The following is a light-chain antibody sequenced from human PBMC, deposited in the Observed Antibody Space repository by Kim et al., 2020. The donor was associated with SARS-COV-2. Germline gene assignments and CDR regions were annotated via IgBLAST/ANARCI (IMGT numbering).Light chain of an antibody. CDR1: SLRSYY. CDR2: GKN. Sequence: SSELTQDPAVSVALGQTVRITCQGDSLRSYYASWYQQKPGQAPVLVIYGKNNRPSGIPDRFSGSSSGNTAYLTITGAQAEDEADYYCNSRDSSGPVVFGGGTQLTVL. J-gene: IGLJ2*01. V-gene: IGLV3-19*01. CDR3: NSRDSSGPVV.